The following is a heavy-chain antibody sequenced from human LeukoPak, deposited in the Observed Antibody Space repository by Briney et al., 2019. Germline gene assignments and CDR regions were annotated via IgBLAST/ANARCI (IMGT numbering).Heavy chain of an antibody. CDR1: VDTFSSYA. Sequence: SVKVSCKASVDTFSSYAISWARQAPGQGLEWMGGIIPIFGTANYAQKLQGRVTMTTDTSTSTAYMELRSLRSDDTAVYYCARDVRIRDYDFWSGYYPFDYWGQGTLVTVSS. CDR3: ARDVRIRDYDFWSGYYPFDY. V-gene: IGHV1-69*05. J-gene: IGHJ4*02. CDR2: IIPIFGTA. D-gene: IGHD3-3*01.